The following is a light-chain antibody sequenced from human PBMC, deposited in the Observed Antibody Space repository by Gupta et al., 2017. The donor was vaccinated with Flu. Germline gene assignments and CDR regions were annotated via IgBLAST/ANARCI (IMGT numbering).Light chain of an antibody. Sequence: DIQMTQSPSSLSASVGDRVTITCQASQDISNYLNWYQQKPGKDPKLLIYDASNVETGVPSRFIGSGSGTDYTFTISSLQPEDIATDYCQHYDKRPPYSFGQGTKLEIK. CDR2: DAS. J-gene: IGKJ2*03. CDR1: QDISNY. V-gene: IGKV1-33*01. CDR3: QHYDKRPPYS.